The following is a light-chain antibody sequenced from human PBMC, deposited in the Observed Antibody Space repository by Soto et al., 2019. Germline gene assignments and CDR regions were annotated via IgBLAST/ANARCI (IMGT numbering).Light chain of an antibody. J-gene: IGKJ1*01. CDR1: QNIDRH. Sequence: EIVLTQSPATLSVYQGERATLXXRASQNIDRHLPWYQQKPGQAPRXVIYGASARATGIPARFSGSGSGTEFTLTISSLQPEDFATYYCQQLNSYPRTFGQGTKVDIK. V-gene: IGKV3-15*01. CDR3: QQLNSYPRT. CDR2: GAS.